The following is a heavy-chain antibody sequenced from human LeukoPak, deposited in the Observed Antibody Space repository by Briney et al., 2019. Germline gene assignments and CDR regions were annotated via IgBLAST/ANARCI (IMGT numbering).Heavy chain of an antibody. CDR1: GGTFSSYA. D-gene: IGHD5-18*01. CDR3: ARARGTAMGFQH. CDR2: IIPIFGTA. Sequence: SVKVSCKASGGTFSSYAISWVRQAPGQGLEWMGGIIPIFGTANYAQKFQGRVTITADKSTSTAYMELSSLRSEDTAVYHCARARGTAMGFQHWGQGTLVTVSS. V-gene: IGHV1-69*06. J-gene: IGHJ1*01.